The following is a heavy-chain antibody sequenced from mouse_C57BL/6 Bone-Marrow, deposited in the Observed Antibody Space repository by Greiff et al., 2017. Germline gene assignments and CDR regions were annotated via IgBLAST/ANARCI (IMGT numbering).Heavy chain of an antibody. V-gene: IGHV5-2*01. D-gene: IGHD1-1*01. CDR1: EYEFPSHD. CDR3: ARQITTVVARYFDV. Sequence: EVHLVESGGGLVQPGESLKLSCESNEYEFPSHDMSWVRKTPEKRLELVAAINSDGGSTYYPDTMERRFIISRDHTKKTLYLQMSSLRSEDTALYYCARQITTVVARYFDVWGTGTTVTVSS. CDR2: INSDGGST. J-gene: IGHJ1*03.